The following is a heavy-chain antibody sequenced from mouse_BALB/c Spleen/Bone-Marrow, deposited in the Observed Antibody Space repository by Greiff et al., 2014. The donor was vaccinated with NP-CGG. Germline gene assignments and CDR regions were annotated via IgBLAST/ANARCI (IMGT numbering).Heavy chain of an antibody. J-gene: IGHJ2*01. V-gene: IGHV3-2*02. D-gene: IGHD2-3*01. Sequence: LQQSGPGLVKPSQSLSLTCTVTGYSITSDYAWNWIRQFPGNKLEWMGYMSYSGSTSYNPSLKSRISITRDTSKNQFFLQLNSVTTEDTATYYCARNGYYYYFDYWGQGTTLTVSS. CDR2: MSYSGST. CDR3: ARNGYYYYFDY. CDR1: GYSITSDYA.